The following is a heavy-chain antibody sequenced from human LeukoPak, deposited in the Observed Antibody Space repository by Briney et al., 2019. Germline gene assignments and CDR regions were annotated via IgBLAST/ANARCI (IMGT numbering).Heavy chain of an antibody. CDR2: ISYDGSNK. D-gene: IGHD3-10*01. CDR1: GFTFSSYA. J-gene: IGHJ4*02. CDR3: ARDYAYYGSGHPPGFDY. V-gene: IGHV3-30-3*01. Sequence: GDSLRLSCAASGFTFSSYAMHWVRQAPGKGLEWVAVISYDGSNKYYADSVKGRFTISRDNSKNTLYLHMNSLRAEDTAVYYCARDYAYYGSGHPPGFDYWGQGTLVTVSA.